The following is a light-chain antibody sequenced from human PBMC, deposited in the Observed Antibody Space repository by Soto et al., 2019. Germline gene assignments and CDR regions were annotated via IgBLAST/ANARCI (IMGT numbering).Light chain of an antibody. CDR2: GAS. Sequence: EIVMTQSTATLSVSPGERATLSCRASQSVSSTLAWYQQKPGQAPRLLIYGASTRATGIPARFSGSGSGTEFTLTISSLQSEDFAVYYCQHYNNWPRTFGQGTKVEIK. CDR3: QHYNNWPRT. CDR1: QSVSST. V-gene: IGKV3-15*01. J-gene: IGKJ1*01.